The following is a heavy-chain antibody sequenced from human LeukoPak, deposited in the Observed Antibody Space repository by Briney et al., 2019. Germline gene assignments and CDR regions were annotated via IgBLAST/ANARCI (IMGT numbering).Heavy chain of an antibody. CDR1: GGSISSYY. Sequence: SETLSLTCTVSGGSISSYYWSWIRQPPGKGLEWIGYIYYSGSTNYNPSLKSRVTISVDTSKNQFSLKLSSVTAADTAVYYCARDGYYFDYWGQGTLVTVSS. J-gene: IGHJ4*02. V-gene: IGHV4-59*01. CDR2: IYYSGST. CDR3: ARDGYYFDY. D-gene: IGHD5-12*01.